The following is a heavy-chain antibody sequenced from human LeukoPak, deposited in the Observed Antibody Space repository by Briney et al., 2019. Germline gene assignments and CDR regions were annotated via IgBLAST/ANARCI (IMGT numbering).Heavy chain of an antibody. CDR3: ARVDYDILTGYYPPYFDY. D-gene: IGHD3-9*01. CDR2: ISAYNGNT. J-gene: IGHJ4*02. V-gene: IGHV1-18*01. Sequence: ASVKVSCKASGYTFTSYGISWVRQAPGQGLEWMGWISAYNGNTNYAQKLQGRVTMTTDTSTSTAYMELRSLRSDDTAVYYSARVDYDILTGYYPPYFDYWGQGTLVTVSS. CDR1: GYTFTSYG.